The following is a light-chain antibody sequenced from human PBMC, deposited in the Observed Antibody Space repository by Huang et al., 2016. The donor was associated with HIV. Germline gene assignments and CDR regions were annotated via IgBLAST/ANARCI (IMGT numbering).Light chain of an antibody. CDR3: RQYNDWPPLT. CDR1: QSVNSD. J-gene: IGKJ4*01. Sequence: EIEMTPSPAILSVSPGERATLYCRASQSVNSDLAGYLQKPGQAPRLRIYCASTRSIGIPAEFNGTGSGTEFSLSISNLQSDDFGGYYCRQYNDWPPLTFGGGTKVEI. V-gene: IGKV3-15*01. CDR2: CAS.